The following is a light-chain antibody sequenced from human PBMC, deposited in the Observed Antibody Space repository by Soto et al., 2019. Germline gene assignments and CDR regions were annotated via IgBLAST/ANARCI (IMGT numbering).Light chain of an antibody. V-gene: IGKV3-15*01. CDR2: GAS. Sequence: EVVMTQSPVTLSVSPGERVTLSCRASQSVSSNLAWYQQKPGQAPSLLIYGASTRATGIPARFSGSGSGTEFTLTISSLQSEDFAVYYCQQYNNWPRTFGPGTKLDIK. J-gene: IGKJ3*01. CDR3: QQYNNWPRT. CDR1: QSVSSN.